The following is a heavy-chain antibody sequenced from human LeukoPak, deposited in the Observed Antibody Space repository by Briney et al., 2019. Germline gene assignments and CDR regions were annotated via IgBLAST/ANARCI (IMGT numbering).Heavy chain of an antibody. CDR3: ARPRRYYDSWSGYPPFDY. J-gene: IGHJ4*02. CDR2: IIPMSSTT. V-gene: IGHV1-69*13. Sequence: SVKVSCRASGFIFSNFDFNWVRQAPGHGLEWLGGIIPMSSTTKYAQNFQGRVTITADESTNTAFMELSSLRPEDTAVYYCARPRRYYDSWSGYPPFDYWGQGTLVTVSS. D-gene: IGHD3-3*01. CDR1: GFIFSNFD.